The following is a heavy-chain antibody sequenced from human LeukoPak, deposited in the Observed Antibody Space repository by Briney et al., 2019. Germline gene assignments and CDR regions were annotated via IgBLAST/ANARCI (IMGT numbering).Heavy chain of an antibody. Sequence: PGGSLRLSCEASGFTLSSYWMSWVRQAPGKGLEWVANIKQDGSEKYYVDSVKGRFTISRDNAKNSLYLQMNSLRAEDTAVYYCARANNTSDYSWFDPWGQGTLVTVSS. V-gene: IGHV3-7*01. D-gene: IGHD2-2*01. CDR3: ARANNTSDYSWFDP. CDR1: GFTLSSYW. J-gene: IGHJ5*02. CDR2: IKQDGSEK.